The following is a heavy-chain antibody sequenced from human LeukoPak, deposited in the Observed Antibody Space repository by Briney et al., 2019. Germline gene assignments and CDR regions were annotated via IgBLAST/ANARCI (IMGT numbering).Heavy chain of an antibody. V-gene: IGHV4-4*07. CDR1: GGSIHTYN. CDR3: ARDRQHSYGSDLDH. D-gene: IGHD5-18*01. J-gene: IGHJ4*02. CDR2: NNFARRG. Sequence: SETLSLTCSVSGGSIHTYNWMWIRQPAGKGLEFIGRNNFARRGYYNPSLKSRVTISVDSPRNQFSLELTSVTAADTAVYYCARDRQHSYGSDLDHWGQGILVTVSS.